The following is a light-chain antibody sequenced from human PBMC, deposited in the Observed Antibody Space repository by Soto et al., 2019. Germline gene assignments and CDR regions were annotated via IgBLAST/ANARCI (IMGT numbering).Light chain of an antibody. Sequence: MYLHPSILSESIRDRVTISCRASQSVNHWLAWYQRKPGKAPKLLIHDASTLESGIPSRFSGSGSGTEFTLTISSLQPDDFATYYCQQYNSYWTFG. J-gene: IGKJ2*01. CDR2: DAS. CDR3: QQYNSYWT. V-gene: IGKV1-5*01. CDR1: QSVNHW.